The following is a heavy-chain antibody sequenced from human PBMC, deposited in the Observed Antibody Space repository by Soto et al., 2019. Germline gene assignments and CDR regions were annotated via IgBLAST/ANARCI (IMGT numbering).Heavy chain of an antibody. CDR3: ARDLYGGAGDWFDP. D-gene: IGHD3-10*02. J-gene: IGHJ5*02. Sequence: SDTLSLTCTVSGGSISSYYWSWIRQPAGKGREWSGRIYSSGSTKYNPSLKSRVTMLVDTSNNQFSLKLSSVTAADTAVYYCARDLYGGAGDWFDPWGQGTLVTVFS. CDR1: GGSISSYY. V-gene: IGHV4-4*07. CDR2: IYSSGST.